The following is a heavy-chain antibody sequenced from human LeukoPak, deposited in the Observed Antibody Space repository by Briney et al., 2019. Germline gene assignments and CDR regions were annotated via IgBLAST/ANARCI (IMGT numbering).Heavy chain of an antibody. CDR1: GGSISSGSYY. Sequence: SETLSLTCTVSGGSISSGSYYWSWIRQPAGKGLEWIGRIYTSGSTNYNPSLKSRVTISVDTSKNQFSLKLSSVTAADTAVYYCARKTYQAFDIWGQGTMVTVSS. CDR3: ARKTYQAFDI. J-gene: IGHJ3*02. CDR2: IYTSGST. V-gene: IGHV4-61*02.